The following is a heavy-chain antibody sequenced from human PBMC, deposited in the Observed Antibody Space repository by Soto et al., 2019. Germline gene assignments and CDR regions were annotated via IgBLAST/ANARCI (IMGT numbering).Heavy chain of an antibody. D-gene: IGHD2-2*01. CDR2: ISSSSSTI. CDR1: RLAFSSYS. V-gene: IGHV3-48*04. Sequence: GGSVRLSCAAYRLAFSSYSMNWVRQAPGKGLESVSYISSSSSTIYYADSVKGRFTISRDNAKNSLYLQMNSLRAEDTAVYYCAREQVVPAAMGGYYCYYVMDVWGQGTTVTVSS. J-gene: IGHJ6*02. CDR3: AREQVVPAAMGGYYCYYVMDV.